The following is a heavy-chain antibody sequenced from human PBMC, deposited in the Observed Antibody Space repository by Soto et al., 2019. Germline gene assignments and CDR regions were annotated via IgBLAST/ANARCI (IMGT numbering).Heavy chain of an antibody. CDR2: ISSSSSYI. D-gene: IGHD3-3*01. CDR3: AGTKRLLRFLEWLSSMDV. J-gene: IGHJ6*03. CDR1: GFTFSSYS. Sequence: GGSLRLSCAASGFTFSSYSMNWVRQAPGKGLEWVSSISSSSSYIYYADSVKGRFTISRDNAKNSLYLQMNSLRAEDTAVYYCAGTKRLLRFLEWLSSMDVWGKGTKVTVSS. V-gene: IGHV3-21*01.